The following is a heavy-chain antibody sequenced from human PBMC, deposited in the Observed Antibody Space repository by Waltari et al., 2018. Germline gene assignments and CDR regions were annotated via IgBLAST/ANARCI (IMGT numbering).Heavy chain of an antibody. CDR1: GLSISGYW. J-gene: IGHJ4*02. CDR3: ARDGLGSSHDY. V-gene: IGHV3-74*01. D-gene: IGHD6-6*01. Sequence: EVQLVESGGGLVQPGGSLRLSCAASGLSISGYWMHWVRQAPGKGLVWVSRIHSDGRSTSYADSVRGRFTISRDNAKNTVYLQMNSLRADDTAVYFCARDGLGSSHDYWGQGTLVTVSS. CDR2: IHSDGRST.